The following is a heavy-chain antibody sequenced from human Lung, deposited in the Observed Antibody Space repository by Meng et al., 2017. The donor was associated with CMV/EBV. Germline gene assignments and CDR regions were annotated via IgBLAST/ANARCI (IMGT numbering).Heavy chain of an antibody. CDR1: GFTVSSNY. D-gene: IGHD3-22*01. Sequence: GGSLRLXCAASGFTVSSNYMNWVRQAPGKGLEWVSVIYSGGITYYADSVKGRFTISRDNSKNTLYLQMNSLRAEDTAVYYCARDRRGDSSGYVFGTGYFDLXGHGXLVTVSS. CDR3: ARDRRGDSSGYVFGTGYFDL. J-gene: IGHJ2*01. CDR2: IYSGGIT. V-gene: IGHV3-53*01.